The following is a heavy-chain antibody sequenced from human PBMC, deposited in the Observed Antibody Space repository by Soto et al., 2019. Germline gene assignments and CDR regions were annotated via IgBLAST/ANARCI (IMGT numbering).Heavy chain of an antibody. D-gene: IGHD3-3*01. CDR3: AKGNPSITIFGAVFGY. CDR2: ISYDGSNK. J-gene: IGHJ4*02. V-gene: IGHV3-30*18. Sequence: GGSLRLSCAASGFTFSSYGMDGVRQAPGKGLGGVAVISYDGSNKYYADSVKGRSTISRDNSQNTLYLQMNSLRAEDTAVYYCAKGNPSITIFGAVFGYWGQGTLFTVSS. CDR1: GFTFSSYG.